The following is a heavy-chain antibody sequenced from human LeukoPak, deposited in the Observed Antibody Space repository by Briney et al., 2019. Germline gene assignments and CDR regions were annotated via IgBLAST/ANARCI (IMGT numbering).Heavy chain of an antibody. CDR1: GYTFTAYY. V-gene: IGHV1-2*04. CDR3: AREDIVATKVSDI. D-gene: IGHD5-12*01. Sequence: ASVKVSCKASGYTFTAYYMHWVRQAPGQGLEWVGWINPSSGDTDYAQKFQGWVTMTRDTSISTAYMELSRLRSDDTAVYYCAREDIVATKVSDIWGQGTMVTVSS. CDR2: INPSSGDT. J-gene: IGHJ3*02.